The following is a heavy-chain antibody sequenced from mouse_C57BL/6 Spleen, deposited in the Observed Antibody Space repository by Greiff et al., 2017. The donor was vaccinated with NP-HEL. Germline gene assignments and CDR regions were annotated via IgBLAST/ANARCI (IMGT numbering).Heavy chain of an antibody. CDR1: GYSITSGYY. CDR2: ISYDGSN. CDR3: ARGLPLFAY. Sequence: EVQLQESGPGLVKPSQSLSLTCSVTGYSITSGYYWNWIRQFPGNKLEWMGYISYDGSNNYNPSLKNRISITRDTSKNQFFLKLNSVTTEDTATYYCARGLPLFAYWGQGTLVTVSA. D-gene: IGHD2-4*01. V-gene: IGHV3-6*01. J-gene: IGHJ3*01.